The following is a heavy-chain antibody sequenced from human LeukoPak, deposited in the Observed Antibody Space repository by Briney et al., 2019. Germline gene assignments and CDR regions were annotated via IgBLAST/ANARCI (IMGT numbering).Heavy chain of an antibody. CDR2: ISYDGSNK. CDR3: AREYVLRYFDWFFSRGYFDY. Sequence: GRSLRLSCAASGFTFSSYAMHWVRQAPGKGLEWVAVISYDGSNKYYADSVKGRSTISRDNSKNTLYLQMNSLRAEDTAVYYCAREYVLRYFDWFFSRGYFDYWGQGTLVTVSS. V-gene: IGHV3-30-3*01. CDR1: GFTFSSYA. J-gene: IGHJ4*02. D-gene: IGHD3-9*01.